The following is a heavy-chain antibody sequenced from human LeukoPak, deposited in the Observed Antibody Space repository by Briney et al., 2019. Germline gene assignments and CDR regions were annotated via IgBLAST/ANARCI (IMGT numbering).Heavy chain of an antibody. CDR2: ISAYNGNT. J-gene: IGHJ4*02. Sequence: ASVKVSCKASGYTFTSYYMHWVRQAPGQGLEWMGWISAYNGNTNYAQKLQGRVTMTTDTSTSTAYMELRSLRSDDTAVYYCARDRIRRLFGGVIVITRRFDYWGQGTLVTVSS. CDR1: GYTFTSYY. D-gene: IGHD3-16*02. CDR3: ARDRIRRLFGGVIVITRRFDY. V-gene: IGHV1-18*04.